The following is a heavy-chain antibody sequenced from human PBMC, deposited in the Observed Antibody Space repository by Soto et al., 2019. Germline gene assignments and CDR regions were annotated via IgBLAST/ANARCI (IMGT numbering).Heavy chain of an antibody. V-gene: IGHV1-18*01. CDR2: ISAYNGNT. D-gene: IGHD4-17*01. CDR3: ARGTTVSINWFDP. J-gene: IGHJ5*02. Sequence: ASVKVSCKASGYTFTSYGISWVRQAPGQGLEGMGWISAYNGNTNYAQKLQGRVTMTTDTSTSIAYLELRSLRSDDTAVYCCARGTTVSINWFDPWGQGALVTVSS. CDR1: GYTFTSYG.